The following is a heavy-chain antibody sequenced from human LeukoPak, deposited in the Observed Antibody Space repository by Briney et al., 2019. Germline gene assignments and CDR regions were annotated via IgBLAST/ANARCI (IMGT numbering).Heavy chain of an antibody. D-gene: IGHD5-18*01. CDR2: INAGNGNT. Sequence: ASVKVSCKASGYTFTSYAMHWVRQAPGQRLEWMGRINAGNGNTKYSQKFQGRVTITRDTSASTAYMELSSLRSEDTAVYYCARPSGYSYGLDFDYWGQGTLVTVSS. V-gene: IGHV1-3*01. CDR3: ARPSGYSYGLDFDY. CDR1: GYTFTSYA. J-gene: IGHJ4*02.